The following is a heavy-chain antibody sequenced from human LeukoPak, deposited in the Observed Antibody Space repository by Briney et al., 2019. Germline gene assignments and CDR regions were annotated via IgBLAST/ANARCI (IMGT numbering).Heavy chain of an antibody. CDR1: GGSISSSNW. CDR3: ARQEGGIVGPY. V-gene: IGHV4-4*02. D-gene: IGHD1-26*01. Sequence: SGTLSLTCAVSGGSISSSNWWSWIRQPPGKGLEWIGEIYHSGSTNYNPSLKSRVTISVDTSKNQFSLKLNSVTAADTAVYYCARQEGGIVGPYWGQGTLVTVSS. J-gene: IGHJ4*02. CDR2: IYHSGST.